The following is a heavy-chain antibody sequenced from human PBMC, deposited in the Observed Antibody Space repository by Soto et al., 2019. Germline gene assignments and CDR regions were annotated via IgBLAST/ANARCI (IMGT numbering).Heavy chain of an antibody. Sequence: QVQLVQSGAEVKKPGSSVKVSCKASGGTFSSYAISWVRQAPGQGLEWMGGIIPIFGTANYAQKFQGRVTITADESTSTAYMGLSSLRSKDTAVYYGARAPHRYGSGSGMDVWGEGTTVTVSS. D-gene: IGHD3-10*01. CDR3: ARAPHRYGSGSGMDV. J-gene: IGHJ6*04. CDR1: GGTFSSYA. V-gene: IGHV1-69*01. CDR2: IIPIFGTA.